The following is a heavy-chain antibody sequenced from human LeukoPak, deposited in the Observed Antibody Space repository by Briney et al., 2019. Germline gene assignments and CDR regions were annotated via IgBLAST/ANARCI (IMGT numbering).Heavy chain of an antibody. D-gene: IGHD2-2*01. CDR3: ARALDSSSSRYQAFEE. CDR2: IKQDEGEK. V-gene: IGHV3-7*01. J-gene: IGHJ4*02. Sequence: GGSLRLSCSASGFTFSNYWMSWVRQAPGKGLEWVANIKQDEGEKYYVDSVKGRFTISRDNAKSSLYLQVNSLRAEDTAVYYCARALDSSSSRYQAFEEWGQGTLVTVSS. CDR1: GFTFSNYW.